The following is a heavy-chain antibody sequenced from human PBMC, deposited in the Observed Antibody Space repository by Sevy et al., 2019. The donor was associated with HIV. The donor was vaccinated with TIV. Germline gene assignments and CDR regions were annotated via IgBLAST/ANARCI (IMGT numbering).Heavy chain of an antibody. CDR1: GFNFGSHA. D-gene: IGHD1-26*01. V-gene: IGHV3-30*04. CDR2: ISSDGNSQ. Sequence: GGSLRLSCAASGFNFGSHAMHWVRQAPGKGLDWVAVISSDGNSQYSADSVKGRFPISRDNSMNTLYLQMDSLRVEDTAVYYCARDLISGSYSQSLDYWGQGTLVTVSS. J-gene: IGHJ4*02. CDR3: ARDLISGSYSQSLDY.